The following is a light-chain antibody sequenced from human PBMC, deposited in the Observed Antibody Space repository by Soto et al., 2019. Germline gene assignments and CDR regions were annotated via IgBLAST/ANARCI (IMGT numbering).Light chain of an antibody. Sequence: EIVMTQSPATLSVSPGERATLSCGASQSVSSNLAWYQQKPGQGPRLLIYGASSRATGIPARFSGSGSATEFTLTISSLQSEDFAVYYCQQYGSSLFTFGPGTKVDIK. CDR1: QSVSSN. CDR2: GAS. CDR3: QQYGSSLFT. V-gene: IGKV3-15*01. J-gene: IGKJ3*01.